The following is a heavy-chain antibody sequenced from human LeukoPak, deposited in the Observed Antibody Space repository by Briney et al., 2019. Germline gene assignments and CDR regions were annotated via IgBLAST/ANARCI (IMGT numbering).Heavy chain of an antibody. J-gene: IGHJ4*02. V-gene: IGHV3-23*01. CDR2: ISGSGGRT. CDR1: GFTFSSFA. Sequence: PGGSLRLSWTVSGFTFSSFAMSWVRQAPGKGLEWVATISGSGGRTDYADSVRRRFTISRDNSKNTLSLQTNSLRAEDTAVYYCAKVTFSGSSWSPFDYWGQGTLVTVSS. CDR3: AKVTFSGSSWSPFDY. D-gene: IGHD6-13*01.